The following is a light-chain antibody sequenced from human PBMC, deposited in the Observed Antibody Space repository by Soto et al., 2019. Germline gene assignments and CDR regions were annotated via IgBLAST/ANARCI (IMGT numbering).Light chain of an antibody. CDR3: QQYDNLPLT. Sequence: DIQMTQSPSSLSASVGDRVTITCRASQSITTYLNWYRQKPGKAPKLLIYAASSLQSGVPSRFSGSGSETEFTLSISSLQPEDIATYYCQQYDNLPLTFGGGTKVDIK. CDR1: QSITTY. CDR2: AAS. J-gene: IGKJ4*01. V-gene: IGKV1-39*01.